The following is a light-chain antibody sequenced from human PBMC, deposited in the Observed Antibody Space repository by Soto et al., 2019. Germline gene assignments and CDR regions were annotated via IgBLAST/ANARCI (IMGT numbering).Light chain of an antibody. CDR3: QQYGSSPWT. V-gene: IGKV3-20*01. Sequence: EIVLIQSPATLSLSPGERATLSCRASQSVGSYLAWYQHKPGQAPRLLISGASSRATGIPDRFSGSGSGTDFTLTISRLEPEDFAVYYCQQYGSSPWTFGQGTKADIK. CDR2: GAS. CDR1: QSVGSY. J-gene: IGKJ1*01.